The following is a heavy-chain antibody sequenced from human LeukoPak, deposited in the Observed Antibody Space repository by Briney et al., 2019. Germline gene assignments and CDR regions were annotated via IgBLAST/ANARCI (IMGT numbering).Heavy chain of an antibody. D-gene: IGHD3-10*01. CDR1: GASISSYY. J-gene: IGHJ5*02. V-gene: IGHV4-4*07. Sequence: SETLSLTCTVSGASISSYYWSWIRQPAAKGLEWIGRIYNSGSTYYNPSLKSRVTISVDTSKNQFSLKLSSVTAADTAVYYCARDLWFGELARGGGFDPWGQGTLVTVSS. CDR3: ARDLWFGELARGGGFDP. CDR2: IYNSGST.